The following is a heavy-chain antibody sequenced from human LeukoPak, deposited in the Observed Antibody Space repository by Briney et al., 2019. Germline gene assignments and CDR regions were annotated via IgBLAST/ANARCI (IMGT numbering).Heavy chain of an antibody. Sequence: SGPTLVKPTQTLTLTCTFSGFSLSTSGVGVGWIRQPPGKALEWLALIYWDDDKRYSPSLKSRLTITKDTSKNQVVLTMTNMDPVDTATYYCAHSSYYDSSGSAEYFQHWGQGTLVTASS. D-gene: IGHD3-22*01. V-gene: IGHV2-5*02. J-gene: IGHJ1*01. CDR2: IYWDDDK. CDR3: AHSSYYDSSGSAEYFQH. CDR1: GFSLSTSGVG.